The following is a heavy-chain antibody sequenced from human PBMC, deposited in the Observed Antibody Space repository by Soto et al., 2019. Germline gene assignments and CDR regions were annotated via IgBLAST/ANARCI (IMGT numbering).Heavy chain of an antibody. D-gene: IGHD3-22*01. Sequence: QVQLVQSGAEVKKPGASVKVSCKASGYIFSNHYIHWVRQAPGQGLEWMGIINASVGGTNYLQKFQTRTTMNSDTSTSSGYMGLSSLRSADTAVYFCARADYYDSSGFYYDCWGQGSLVTVSS. CDR3: ARADYYDSSGFYYDC. V-gene: IGHV1-46*01. J-gene: IGHJ4*02. CDR1: GYIFSNHY. CDR2: INASVGGT.